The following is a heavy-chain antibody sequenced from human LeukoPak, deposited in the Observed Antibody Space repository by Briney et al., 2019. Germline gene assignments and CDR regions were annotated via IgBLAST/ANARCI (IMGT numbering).Heavy chain of an antibody. CDR3: ARGYGYFDY. J-gene: IGHJ4*02. V-gene: IGHV4-59*01. D-gene: IGHD4-17*01. CDR2: IHYSGST. CDR1: GGSISSYC. Sequence: SETLSLTCTVSGGSISSYCWSWIRQPPGKGLEWIGYIHYSGSTHYNPSLKSRVTISVDTSKNQFSLKLSSVTAADTAVYYCARGYGYFDYWGQGTLVTVSS.